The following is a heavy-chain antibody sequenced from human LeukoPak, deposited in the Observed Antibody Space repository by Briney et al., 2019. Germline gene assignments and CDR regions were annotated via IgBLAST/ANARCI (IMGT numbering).Heavy chain of an antibody. J-gene: IGHJ6*02. CDR3: ARNYGSGIKSPPGSYYYYGMDV. Sequence: ASVKVSSKASGYTFTSYYMHWVRQAPGQGLEWMGIINPSGGSTSYAQKFQGRVTMTRDTSTSTVYMELSSLRSEDTAVYYCARNYGSGIKSPPGSYYYYGMDVWGQGTTVTVSS. CDR2: INPSGGST. CDR1: GYTFTSYY. D-gene: IGHD3-10*01. V-gene: IGHV1-46*01.